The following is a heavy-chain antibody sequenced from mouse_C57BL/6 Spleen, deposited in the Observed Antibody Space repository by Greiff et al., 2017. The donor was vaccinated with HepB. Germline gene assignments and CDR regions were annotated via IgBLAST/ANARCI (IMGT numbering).Heavy chain of an antibody. CDR2: IYPGDGDT. Sequence: QVQLQQSGPELVKPGASVKISCKASGYAFSSSWMNWVKQRPGKGLEWIGRIYPGDGDTNYNGKFKGKATLTADKSSSTAYMQLSSLTSEDSAFYFVADYYYGSSYWYFDVWGTGTTVTVSS. CDR1: GYAFSSSW. D-gene: IGHD1-1*01. CDR3: ADYYYGSSYWYFDV. V-gene: IGHV1-82*01. J-gene: IGHJ1*03.